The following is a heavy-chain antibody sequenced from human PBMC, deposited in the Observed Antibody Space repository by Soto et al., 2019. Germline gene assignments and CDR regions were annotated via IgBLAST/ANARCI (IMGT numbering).Heavy chain of an antibody. Sequence: GASVKVSCKASGYTFTSYAMHWVRQAPGQRLEWMGWINAGNGNTKYSQKFQGRVTITRDTSASTAYMELSSLRSEDTAVYYCARVIDYYGSGNYFDYWGQGTLVTVSS. J-gene: IGHJ4*02. CDR2: INAGNGNT. D-gene: IGHD3-10*01. CDR3: ARVIDYYGSGNYFDY. CDR1: GYTFTSYA. V-gene: IGHV1-3*01.